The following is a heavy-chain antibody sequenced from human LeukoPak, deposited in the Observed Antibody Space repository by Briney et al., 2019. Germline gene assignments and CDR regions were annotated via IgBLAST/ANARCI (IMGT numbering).Heavy chain of an antibody. CDR3: VVVVEPPDSDGFDV. Sequence: GGSLRLSCAASGFTFGNSWVHWVRQAPGKGLVWVSLINADGSTATYADSVKGRFTISRDNARNTLSLQMSSLTIEDTAVYYCVVVVEPPDSDGFDVWGQGTMITVSS. D-gene: IGHD1-14*01. CDR1: GFTFGNSW. CDR2: INADGSTA. V-gene: IGHV3-74*01. J-gene: IGHJ3*01.